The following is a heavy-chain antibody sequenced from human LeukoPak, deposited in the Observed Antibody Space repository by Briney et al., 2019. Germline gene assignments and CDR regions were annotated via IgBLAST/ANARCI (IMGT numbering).Heavy chain of an antibody. CDR2: INHSGST. Sequence: SETLSLTCAVYGGSFSGYYWSWIRQPPGKGLEWIGEINHSGSTNYNPSLKSRVTISVDTSKNQFSLKLSSVTAADTAVYYCARRKTPHYYGDYPRGEIDYWGQGTLVTVSS. D-gene: IGHD4-17*01. CDR1: GGSFSGYY. V-gene: IGHV4-34*01. J-gene: IGHJ4*02. CDR3: ARRKTPHYYGDYPRGEIDY.